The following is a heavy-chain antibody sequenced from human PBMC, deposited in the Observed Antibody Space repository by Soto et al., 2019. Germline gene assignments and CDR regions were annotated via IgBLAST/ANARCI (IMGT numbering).Heavy chain of an antibody. CDR1: GGSISSSSYY. D-gene: IGHD6-13*01. J-gene: IGHJ3*02. CDR2: IYYSGST. V-gene: IGHV4-39*01. CDR3: ARQAGPLPRDAFDI. Sequence: QLQLQESGPGLVKPSETLSLTCTVSGGSISSSSYYWGWIRQPPGKGLEWIGSIYYSGSTYYNPSLKSRVAISVDTTQNQFSLKLSSVTAADTAVYYCARQAGPLPRDAFDIWGQGTMVTVSS.